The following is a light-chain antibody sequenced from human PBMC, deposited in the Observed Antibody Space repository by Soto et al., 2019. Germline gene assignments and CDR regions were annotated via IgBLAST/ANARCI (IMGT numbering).Light chain of an antibody. V-gene: IGKV3-20*01. CDR3: QQHDNSPRT. CDR2: GAS. J-gene: IGKJ4*01. Sequence: DIVLTQSPGTLSLSPGEGAAFSCRASQSVSSSYLAWYQQEPGQAPRLLIYGASNRATDIPDRFSGSGSGTDFTLTISRLEPEDFAVYYCQQHDNSPRTFGGGTKVDIK. CDR1: QSVSSSY.